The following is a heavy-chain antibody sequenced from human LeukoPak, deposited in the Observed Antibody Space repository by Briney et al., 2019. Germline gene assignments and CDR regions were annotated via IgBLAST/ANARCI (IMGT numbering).Heavy chain of an antibody. J-gene: IGHJ4*02. V-gene: IGHV4-34*01. CDR3: ARGAWATRLGS. CDR1: GESLNSYY. Sequence: SETLSLTCAVYGESLNSYYWSWVRQPPGEGLEWIGEIYESRTTEYNPSLKSRVTISMVPSKQQFSLSLSSVTAADTAVYYCARGAWATRLGSWGLGTPVIVSS. D-gene: IGHD2-15*01. CDR2: IYESRTT.